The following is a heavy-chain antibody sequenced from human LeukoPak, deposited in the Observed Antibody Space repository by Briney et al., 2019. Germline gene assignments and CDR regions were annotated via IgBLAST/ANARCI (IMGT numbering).Heavy chain of an antibody. D-gene: IGHD4-17*01. V-gene: IGHV1-69*13. Sequence: GASVKVSCKPSGGTFSSYTISWVRQAPGQGLEWMGGIIPIFGTANYAQKFQGRVTITADESTSTAYMELSSLRSEDTAVYYCARGSGTVTTRWFDPWGQGTLVTVSS. J-gene: IGHJ5*02. CDR2: IIPIFGTA. CDR1: GGTFSSYT. CDR3: ARGSGTVTTRWFDP.